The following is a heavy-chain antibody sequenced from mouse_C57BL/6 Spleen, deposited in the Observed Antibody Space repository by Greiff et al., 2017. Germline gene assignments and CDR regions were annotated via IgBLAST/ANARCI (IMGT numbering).Heavy chain of an antibody. D-gene: IGHD2-1*01. CDR2: ISYDGSN. CDR3: ASYGNWYFDV. Sequence: EVQLQESGPGLVKPSQSLSLTCSVTGYSITSGYYWNWIRQFPGNKLEWMGYISYDGSNNYNPSLKNRISITRDTSKNQFFLKLNSVTTEDTATYYCASYGNWYFDVWGTGTTVTVSS. V-gene: IGHV3-6*01. J-gene: IGHJ1*03. CDR1: GYSITSGYY.